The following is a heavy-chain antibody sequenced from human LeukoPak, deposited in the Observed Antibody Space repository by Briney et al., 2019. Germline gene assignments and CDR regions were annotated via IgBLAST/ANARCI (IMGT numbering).Heavy chain of an antibody. CDR1: GGSISSYY. J-gene: IGHJ6*03. Sequence: SETLSLTCTVSGGSISSYYWSWIRQPPGKGLEWIGCIYYSGSTNYNPSLKSRVTISVDTSKNQFSLKLSSVTAADTAVYYCARQYSSSWPYYYYYMDVWGKGTTVTVSS. V-gene: IGHV4-59*01. CDR3: ARQYSSSWPYYYYYMDV. CDR2: IYYSGST. D-gene: IGHD6-13*01.